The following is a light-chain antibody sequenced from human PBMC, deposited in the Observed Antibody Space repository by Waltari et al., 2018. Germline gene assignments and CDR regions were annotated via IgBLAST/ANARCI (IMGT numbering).Light chain of an antibody. CDR3: QHYVRLPVT. V-gene: IGKV3-20*01. J-gene: IGKJ1*01. CDR1: QSVSRA. CDR2: GAY. Sequence: EIVFTQSPGTLSLSPGARVTLSCRASQSVSRALAWYQQEPGQAPSLLIYGAYSRATGIPDRFSGSGSGTDFSLTISRLEPEDFAVYYCQHYVRLPVTFGQGTKVEIK.